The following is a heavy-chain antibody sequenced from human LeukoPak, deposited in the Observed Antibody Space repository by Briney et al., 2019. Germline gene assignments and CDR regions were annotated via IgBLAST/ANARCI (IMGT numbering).Heavy chain of an antibody. V-gene: IGHV3-21*01. CDR3: AREGSGSYYWFDP. J-gene: IGHJ5*02. Sequence: GGSLRLSCAASGFTFSNYSMNWVRQAPGKGLEWVSSISSSSRYIYYADSVKGRFTISRDNAKNSLYLQMNSLRAEDTAVYYCAREGSGSYYWFDPWGQGTLVTVSS. CDR2: ISSSSRYI. CDR1: GFTFSNYS. D-gene: IGHD1-26*01.